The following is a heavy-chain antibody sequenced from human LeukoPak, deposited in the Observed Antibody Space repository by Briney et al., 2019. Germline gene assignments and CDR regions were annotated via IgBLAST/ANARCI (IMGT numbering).Heavy chain of an antibody. D-gene: IGHD6-19*01. J-gene: IGHJ6*02. CDR3: AREISSGLYYYYYYGMDV. CDR2: INAGNGNT. Sequence: ASVKVSCKASGYTFTSYAVHWVRQAPGQRLEWMGWINAGNGNTKYSQKFQGRVTITRDTSASTAYMELSSLGSEDTAVYYCAREISSGLYYYYYYGMDVWGQGTSVTVSS. V-gene: IGHV1-3*01. CDR1: GYTFTSYA.